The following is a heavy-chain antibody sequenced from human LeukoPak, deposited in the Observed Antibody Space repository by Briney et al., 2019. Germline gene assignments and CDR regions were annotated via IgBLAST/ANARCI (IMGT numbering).Heavy chain of an antibody. J-gene: IGHJ6*02. V-gene: IGHV1-69*13. CDR2: IIPIFGTA. D-gene: IGHD2-2*01. CDR3: ARTSYYYGMDV. CDR1: GGTFSIYA. Sequence: ASVNVSCKASGGTFSIYAISWVRQAPGQGLEWMGGIIPIFGTANYAQKFQGRVTITADESTSTAYMKLSSLRSEDTAVYYCARTSYYYGMDVWGQGTTVTVSS.